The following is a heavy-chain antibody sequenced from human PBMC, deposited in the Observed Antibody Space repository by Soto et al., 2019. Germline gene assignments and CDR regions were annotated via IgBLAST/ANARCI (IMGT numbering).Heavy chain of an antibody. J-gene: IGHJ4*02. Sequence: GGSLRLSCAASGFTFSSYGMHWVRQAPGKGLEWVAVISYDGSNKYYADSVKGRFTISRDNSKNTLYLQMNSLRAEDTAVYYCAKGNNANYCSSTSCYSSDFDYWGQGTLVTVSS. CDR3: AKGNNANYCSSTSCYSSDFDY. CDR1: GFTFSSYG. CDR2: ISYDGSNK. V-gene: IGHV3-30*18. D-gene: IGHD2-2*01.